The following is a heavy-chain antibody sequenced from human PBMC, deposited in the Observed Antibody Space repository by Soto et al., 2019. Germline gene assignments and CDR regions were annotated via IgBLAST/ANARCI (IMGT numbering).Heavy chain of an antibody. Sequence: PGGSLRLSCAASGFTLSSYSMNWVRQAPGKGLEWVSSISSSSTYIYYADSVKGRFTISRDNAKNSVYLQMNSLRAEDTAVYYCARASVDTAMFSYYYYGLDVWGQGTTVTVSS. CDR2: ISSSSTYI. V-gene: IGHV3-21*01. D-gene: IGHD5-18*01. J-gene: IGHJ6*02. CDR3: ARASVDTAMFSYYYYGLDV. CDR1: GFTLSSYS.